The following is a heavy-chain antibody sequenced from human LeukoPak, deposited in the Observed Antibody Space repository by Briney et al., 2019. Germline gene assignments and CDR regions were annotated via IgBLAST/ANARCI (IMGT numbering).Heavy chain of an antibody. Sequence: GGSLRLSCAASGFTFSNYAMSWVRQAPGKGLEWVSAISGSGGSTYYAASVKGLFTISRDNSKNTLYLQMSSLRAEETAVYYCAQDGSYYYYGMDVWGQGTTVTVSS. CDR2: ISGSGGST. CDR1: GFTFSNYA. CDR3: AQDGSYYYYGMDV. V-gene: IGHV3-23*01. J-gene: IGHJ6*02.